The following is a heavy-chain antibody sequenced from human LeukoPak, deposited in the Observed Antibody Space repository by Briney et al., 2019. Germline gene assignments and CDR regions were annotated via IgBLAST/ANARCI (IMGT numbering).Heavy chain of an antibody. J-gene: IGHJ4*02. CDR3: ASSGSYRFDY. CDR2: ITASGTAM. Sequence: GGSLRLSCAASGFTFSSYSMNWVRQAPGKGLEWVSHITASGTAMFYTDSVKGRFTISRDNAKNSLYLQMNSLRDEDTAVYYCASSGSYRFDYWGQGTLVTVSS. V-gene: IGHV3-48*02. D-gene: IGHD1-26*01. CDR1: GFTFSSYS.